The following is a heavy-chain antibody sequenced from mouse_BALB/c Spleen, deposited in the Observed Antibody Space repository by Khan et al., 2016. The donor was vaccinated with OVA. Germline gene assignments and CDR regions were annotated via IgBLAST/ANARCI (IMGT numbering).Heavy chain of an antibody. Sequence: EVQLVESGGGLVQPKGSLKLACAASGFIFNTYAMNWVRQAPGKGLEWVARIRNKSNNYATYYADSVKDRFTISRDDSQTMLYLQMSNLKTEDTAMYYCVRSSGYYFDYWGQGTTLTVSS. CDR3: VRSSGYYFDY. D-gene: IGHD3-1*01. CDR2: IRNKSNNYAT. CDR1: GFIFNTYA. J-gene: IGHJ2*01. V-gene: IGHV10-1*01.